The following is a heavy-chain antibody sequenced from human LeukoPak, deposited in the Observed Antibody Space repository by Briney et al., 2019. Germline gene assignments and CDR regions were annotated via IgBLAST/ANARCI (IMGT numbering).Heavy chain of an antibody. CDR2: IYYSGST. J-gene: IGHJ6*03. V-gene: IGHV4-39*07. CDR1: GGSISSSSYY. Sequence: PSETLSLTCTVSGGSISSSSYYWGWIRQPPGKGLEWTGSIYYSGSTYYNPSLKSRVTISVDTSKNQFSLKLSSVTAADTAVYYCARGVYGSGTPRAYYYYMDVWGKGTTVTVSS. CDR3: ARGVYGSGTPRAYYYYMDV. D-gene: IGHD3-10*01.